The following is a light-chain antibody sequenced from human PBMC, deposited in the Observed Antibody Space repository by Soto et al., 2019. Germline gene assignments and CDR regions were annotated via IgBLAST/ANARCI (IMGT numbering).Light chain of an antibody. CDR2: DAS. CDR1: QSVSSY. V-gene: IGKV3-11*01. CDR3: QQRSNWPL. J-gene: IGKJ5*01. Sequence: EIVLTQSPGTLSLSPGERATLYCRASQSVSSYLAWYQQKPGQAPRLLIYDASNRATGIPARFSGSGSGTDFTLTISSLEPEDFAVYYCQQRSNWPLFGQGTRLEIK.